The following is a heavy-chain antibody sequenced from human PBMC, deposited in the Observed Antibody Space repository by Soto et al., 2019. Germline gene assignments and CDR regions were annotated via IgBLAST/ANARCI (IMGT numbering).Heavy chain of an antibody. Sequence: QVQVVQSGAEVKKPGSSVKVSCKASGGSFSNYGISWVRQAPGQGLEWMGGIIPVFGTPHYAQKFQDRVTXXAXXSTSTVYMEVSSLASEDTAVYYCARGEATKIVVTTYYGLDVWGQGTTVTVSS. CDR3: ARGEATKIVVTTYYGLDV. J-gene: IGHJ6*02. V-gene: IGHV1-69*12. D-gene: IGHD3-22*01. CDR2: IIPVFGTP. CDR1: GGSFSNYG.